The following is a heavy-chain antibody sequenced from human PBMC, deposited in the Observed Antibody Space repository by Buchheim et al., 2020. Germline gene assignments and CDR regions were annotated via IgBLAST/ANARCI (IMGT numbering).Heavy chain of an antibody. Sequence: EVQLVESGGGLVQPGGSLRLSCAASGFTFSNYGMHWVRQAPGNGLMWVSGINSDGSFTSSGDSVKGRFSISRDNAKNTLYLQMNSQRAEETAVYYCVGGTQIWSGSFPVDVWGKGTT. CDR1: GFTFSNYG. V-gene: IGHV3-74*01. CDR3: VGGTQIWSGSFPVDV. CDR2: INSDGSFT. J-gene: IGHJ6*03. D-gene: IGHD3-10*01.